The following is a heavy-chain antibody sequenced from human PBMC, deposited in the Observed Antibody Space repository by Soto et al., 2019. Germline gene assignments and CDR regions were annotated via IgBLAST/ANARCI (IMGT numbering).Heavy chain of an antibody. V-gene: IGHV3-30-3*01. D-gene: IGHD2-2*01. J-gene: IGHJ4*02. Sequence: PVGSLRLSCAVSGFTFSTYAMHWVRQAPGKGLEWVAVISYDGSNTYYADSVKGRFTISRDNMLYLQMNSLRAEDTAVYYCARDQGRSITCQLDYWGQGTLVTVSS. CDR2: ISYDGSNT. CDR3: ARDQGRSITCQLDY. CDR1: GFTFSTYA.